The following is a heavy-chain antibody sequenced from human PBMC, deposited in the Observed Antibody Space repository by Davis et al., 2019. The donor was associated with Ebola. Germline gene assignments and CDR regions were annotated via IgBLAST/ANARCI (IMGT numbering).Heavy chain of an antibody. J-gene: IGHJ4*02. Sequence: GESLKISCAASGFTFSSYAMSWVRQAPGKGLEWVSAISGSGGSTYYADSVKGRFTISRDNSKNTLYLQMNSLRAEDTAVYYCALPLVVPYAAFDYWGQGTLVTVSS. CDR1: GFTFSSYA. CDR3: ALPLVVPYAAFDY. V-gene: IGHV3-23*01. D-gene: IGHD3-22*01. CDR2: ISGSGGST.